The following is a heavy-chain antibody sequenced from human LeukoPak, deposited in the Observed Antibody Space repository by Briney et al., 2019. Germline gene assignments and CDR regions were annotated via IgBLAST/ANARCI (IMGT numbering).Heavy chain of an antibody. CDR3: AKPAAADDWYFDL. J-gene: IGHJ2*01. CDR2: ISYDGSNK. V-gene: IGHV3-30*18. Sequence: GWSLRLSCTASGFTFRSYWMSWVRQAQGKGLEWVAVISYDGSNKYYADSVKGRFTISRDNSKNTLYLQMNSLRAEDTAVYYCAKPAAADDWYFDLWGRGTLVTVSS. D-gene: IGHD6-13*01. CDR1: GFTFRSYW.